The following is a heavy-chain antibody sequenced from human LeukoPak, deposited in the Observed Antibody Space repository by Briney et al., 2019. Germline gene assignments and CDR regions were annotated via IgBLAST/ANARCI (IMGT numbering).Heavy chain of an antibody. J-gene: IGHJ4*02. Sequence: SETLSLTCDVSGYSINFGHLWGWIRQPPGKGLEWIGYIYYTGSTNSNPSLKSRVTISLDTSKNQFSLKLSSATAADTGIYYCASSYFYDGNRYFDYWGQGALVTVSS. CDR1: GYSINFGHL. D-gene: IGHD3-22*01. CDR2: IYYTGST. CDR3: ASSYFYDGNRYFDY. V-gene: IGHV4-38-2*01.